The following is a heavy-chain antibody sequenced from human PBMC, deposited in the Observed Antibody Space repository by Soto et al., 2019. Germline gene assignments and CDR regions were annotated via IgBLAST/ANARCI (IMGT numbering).Heavy chain of an antibody. D-gene: IGHD6-13*01. V-gene: IGHV4-39*01. CDR3: ARRGSSSWYGY. J-gene: IGHJ4*02. CDR1: GGSISSSSYY. Sequence: QLQLQESGPGLVKPSETLSLTCTVSGGSISSSSYYWGWIREPPGKGLEWIGSMYYSGSTYYNPSLKSRVTISVDTSKNQFPLKLSSVTAADTAVYYCARRGSSSWYGYWGQGTLVTVSS. CDR2: MYYSGST.